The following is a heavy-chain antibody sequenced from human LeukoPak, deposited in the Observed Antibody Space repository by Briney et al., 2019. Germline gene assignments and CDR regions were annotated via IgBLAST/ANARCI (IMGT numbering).Heavy chain of an antibody. CDR2: MGSTGRTI. Sequence: PGRSLRLSCAASGFTFSDYYMSWIRQAPGKGLEWVSYMGSTGRTIYYADSVKGRLTISRDNAKNSLYLQMNSLRAEDTAVYYCARDQGEGNDKWGQGTLVIVSS. D-gene: IGHD1-1*01. J-gene: IGHJ4*02. V-gene: IGHV3-11*01. CDR1: GFTFSDYY. CDR3: ARDQGEGNDK.